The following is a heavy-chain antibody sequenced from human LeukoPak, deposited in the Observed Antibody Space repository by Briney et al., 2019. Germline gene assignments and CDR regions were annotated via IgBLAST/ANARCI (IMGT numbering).Heavy chain of an antibody. D-gene: IGHD3-10*01. CDR3: ARQVAAVRGVIKGWFDP. CDR1: GGSISSSNW. Sequence: SGTLSLTCAVSGGSISSSNWWSWVRQPPGKGLEWIGEIYHSGSTNYNPSLKSRVTISVDKSKNQFSLKLSSVTAADTAVYYCARQVAAVRGVIKGWFDPWGQGTLVTVSS. V-gene: IGHV4-4*02. J-gene: IGHJ5*02. CDR2: IYHSGST.